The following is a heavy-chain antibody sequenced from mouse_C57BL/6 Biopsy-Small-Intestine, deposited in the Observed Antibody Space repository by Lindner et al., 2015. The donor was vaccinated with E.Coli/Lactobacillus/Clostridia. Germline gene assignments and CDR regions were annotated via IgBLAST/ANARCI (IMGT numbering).Heavy chain of an antibody. D-gene: IGHD2-14*01. CDR1: GYAFSSSW. J-gene: IGHJ4*01. CDR3: ARIYYRSMDY. Sequence: VQLQESGPELVKPGASVKISCKASGYAFSSSWMNRVKQRPGKGLEWIGRIYPGDGDTNYNGKFKGKATLTADKSSSTAYMQLSSLTSEDSAVYFCARIYYRSMDYWGQGTSVTVSS. CDR2: IYPGDGDT. V-gene: IGHV1-82*01.